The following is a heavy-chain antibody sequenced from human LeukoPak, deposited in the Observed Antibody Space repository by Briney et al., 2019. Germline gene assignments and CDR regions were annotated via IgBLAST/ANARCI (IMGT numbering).Heavy chain of an antibody. D-gene: IGHD3-22*01. CDR1: GYTFTDYY. V-gene: IGHV1-69-2*01. J-gene: IGHJ4*02. Sequence: ASVKVSCKVSGYTFTDYYMHWVQQAPGKGLEWKGLVDPEDGETIYAEKFQGRVTTTADTSTDTAYMELSSLRSEGTAVYYCARWDYYDSSGYCYWGQGTLVTVSS. CDR3: ARWDYYDSSGYCY. CDR2: VDPEDGET.